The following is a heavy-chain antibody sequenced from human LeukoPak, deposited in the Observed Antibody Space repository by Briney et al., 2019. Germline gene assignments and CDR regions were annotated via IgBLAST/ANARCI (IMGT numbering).Heavy chain of an antibody. CDR3: AREVYDYVWGSYLDY. D-gene: IGHD3-16*02. V-gene: IGHV3-53*01. CDR2: IYSGGST. J-gene: IGHJ4*02. Sequence: GGSLRLSCAASGFTFSSYGMSWVRQAPGKGLEWVSVIYSGGSTYYADSVKGRFTISRDNSKNTLYLQMNSLRAEDTAVYYCAREVYDYVWGSYLDYWGQGTLVTVSS. CDR1: GFTFSSYG.